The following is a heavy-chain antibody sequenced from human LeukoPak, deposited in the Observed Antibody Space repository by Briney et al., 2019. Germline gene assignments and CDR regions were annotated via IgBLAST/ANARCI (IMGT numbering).Heavy chain of an antibody. CDR2: VKSKNDGGTT. J-gene: IGHJ4*02. CDR3: TTDQYFHDAVY. Sequence: GGSLRLSCAASGFTFSSTWMSWVRQAPGKGLEWVGRVKSKNDGGTTDCAAPVKGRFTISRDDSKNTLYLQMTSLKTEDTAVYFCTTDQYFHDAVYWGQGTLVTVSS. V-gene: IGHV3-15*01. D-gene: IGHD2/OR15-2a*01. CDR1: GFTFSSTW.